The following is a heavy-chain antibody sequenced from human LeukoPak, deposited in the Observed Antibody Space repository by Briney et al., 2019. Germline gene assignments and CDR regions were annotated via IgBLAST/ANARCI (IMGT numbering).Heavy chain of an antibody. CDR3: ARVSRSSTSSFNF. CDR1: GYAFTASY. V-gene: IGHV1-2*02. D-gene: IGHD2-2*01. J-gene: IGHJ4*02. Sequence: ASVKVSCKASGYAFTASYIHWVRQAPGQGLEWMGWINPNFGATNYAQKLQGRVIITRDTSISTAYMELSRLRSDDTAVYYCARVSRSSTSSFNFWGQGTLVTVSS. CDR2: INPNFGAT.